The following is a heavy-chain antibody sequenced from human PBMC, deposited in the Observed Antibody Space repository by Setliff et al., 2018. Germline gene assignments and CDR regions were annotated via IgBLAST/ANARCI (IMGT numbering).Heavy chain of an antibody. CDR2: IYYRGDT. CDR3: AKGGGRYHSDS. D-gene: IGHD1-1*01. V-gene: IGHV4-39*07. J-gene: IGHJ4*02. Sequence: SETLSLTCTVSGASLSSGTYYWGWIRQPPGKGLEWIGRIYYRGDTYYNASLRSRVTISVDTSKNQFSLKLSSVTAADTAVYYCAKGGGRYHSDSWGQGILVTVSS. CDR1: GASLSSGTYY.